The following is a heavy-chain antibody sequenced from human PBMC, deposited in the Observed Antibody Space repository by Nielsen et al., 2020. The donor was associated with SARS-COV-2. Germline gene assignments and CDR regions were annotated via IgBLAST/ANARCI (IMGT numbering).Heavy chain of an antibody. J-gene: IGHJ1*01. CDR3: GGDSEYFQH. CDR2: ISYDGSNK. V-gene: IGHV3-30*03. Sequence: GGSLRLFCAASGFTFSSYGMHWVRQAPGKGLEWVAVISYDGSNKYYADSVKGRFTISRDNSKNTLYLQMNSLRAEDTAVYYCGGDSEYFQHWGQGTLVTVSS. CDR1: GFTFSSYG.